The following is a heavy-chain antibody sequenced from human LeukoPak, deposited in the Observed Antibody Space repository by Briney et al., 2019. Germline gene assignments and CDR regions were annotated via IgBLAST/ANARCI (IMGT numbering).Heavy chain of an antibody. CDR1: GGTFSSYA. CDR3: AREGLGELTLDY. Sequence: SVKVSCKASGGTFSSYAISWVRQAPGQGLEWMGGIIPIFGTANYAQKFQGRVTITADESTSTAYMELRSLRSDDTAVYYCAREGLGELTLDYWGQGTLVTVSS. CDR2: IIPIFGTA. J-gene: IGHJ4*02. V-gene: IGHV1-69*13. D-gene: IGHD3-16*01.